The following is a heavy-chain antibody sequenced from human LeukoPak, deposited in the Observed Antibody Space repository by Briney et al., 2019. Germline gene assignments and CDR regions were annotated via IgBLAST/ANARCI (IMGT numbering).Heavy chain of an antibody. Sequence: ASVKVSCKASGYTFTSYDINWVRQATGQGLEWMGWMNPNSGNTGYAQKFQGRVTMTRNTSISTAYMELSSLRSEDTAVYYCARGPGMYYDFWSGYSVWGLDYWGQGTLVTVSS. CDR3: ARGPGMYYDFWSGYSVWGLDY. V-gene: IGHV1-8*01. J-gene: IGHJ4*02. CDR1: GYTFTSYD. CDR2: MNPNSGNT. D-gene: IGHD3-3*01.